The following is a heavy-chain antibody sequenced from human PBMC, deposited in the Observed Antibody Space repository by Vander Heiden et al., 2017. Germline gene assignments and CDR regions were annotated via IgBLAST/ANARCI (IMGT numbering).Heavy chain of an antibody. D-gene: IGHD6-13*01. Sequence: QFQLPESGPGLLKPSETLSLTCTVSGGSITSYYWSWIRQPPGKGLEWIGYIYYSGSTNYNPSLKSRVTISVDKSKNQFSLKLSSVTAADTAVYYCAREGRTAAAEVWGQGTLVTVSS. CDR3: AREGRTAAAEV. J-gene: IGHJ4*02. CDR1: GGSITSYY. V-gene: IGHV4-59*01. CDR2: IYYSGST.